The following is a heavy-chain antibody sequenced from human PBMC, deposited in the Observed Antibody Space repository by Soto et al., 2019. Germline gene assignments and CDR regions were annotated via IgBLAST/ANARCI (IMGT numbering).Heavy chain of an antibody. J-gene: IGHJ4*02. Sequence: QVQLQESGPGLVKPSETLSLTCTVSGGSISSYYWSWIRQPPGKGLEWIGYIYYSGSTNYNPSLKSRVTISVDTSKNQFSLKRSSVTAADTAVYYCARDGVEQWPVGYFDYWGQGTLVTVSS. CDR1: GGSISSYY. D-gene: IGHD6-19*01. CDR2: IYYSGST. CDR3: ARDGVEQWPVGYFDY. V-gene: IGHV4-59*01.